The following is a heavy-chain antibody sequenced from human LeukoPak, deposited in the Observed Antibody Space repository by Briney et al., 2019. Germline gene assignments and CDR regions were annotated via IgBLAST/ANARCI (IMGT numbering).Heavy chain of an antibody. CDR3: VRDEGFHGSGSN. Sequence: GGSLRLSCAASGFTVSSNYMSWVRQAPGKGLEWVTVIYSGGNTYYADSVKGRFTISRDNSKNTLYLQMNSLRGEDTAVYYCVRDEGFHGSGSNWGQGTLVTVSS. D-gene: IGHD3-10*01. J-gene: IGHJ4*02. CDR1: GFTVSSNY. V-gene: IGHV3-66*01. CDR2: IYSGGNT.